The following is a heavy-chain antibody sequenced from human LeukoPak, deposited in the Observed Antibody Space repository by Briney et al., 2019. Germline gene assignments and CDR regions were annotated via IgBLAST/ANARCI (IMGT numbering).Heavy chain of an antibody. V-gene: IGHV4-4*07. CDR1: GGSISSYY. J-gene: IGHJ4*02. CDR3: ARSGGSTVGYYFDY. CDR2: IYTSGST. Sequence: SETLSLTRTVSGGSISSYYWSWIRQPAGKGLEWIGRIYTSGSTNYNPSLKSRVTMSVDTSKNQFSLKLSSVTAADTAVYYCARSGGSTVGYYFDYWGQGTLVTVSS. D-gene: IGHD3-16*01.